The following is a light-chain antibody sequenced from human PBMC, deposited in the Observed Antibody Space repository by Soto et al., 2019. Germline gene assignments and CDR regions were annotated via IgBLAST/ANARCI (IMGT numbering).Light chain of an antibody. Sequence: DIQMTQSPSTLAASVGDTVTMTCRSSSKWLAWYQKKPGKAPKLLIYDVSNLERGVPPRFSGSTSGAYSTLTITGLQPDDLGTYYCQHTTDFTFGQGTKVEIK. CDR3: QHTTDFT. J-gene: IGKJ2*01. CDR1: SSSKW. V-gene: IGKV1-5*01. CDR2: DVS.